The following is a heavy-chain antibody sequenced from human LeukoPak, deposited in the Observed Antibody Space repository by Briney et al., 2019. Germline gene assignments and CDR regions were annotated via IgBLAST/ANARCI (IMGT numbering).Heavy chain of an antibody. V-gene: IGHV1-46*01. CDR3: ARDDYDFWSGYYTKRSGFDY. J-gene: IGHJ4*02. CDR1: GYTFTSYY. D-gene: IGHD3-3*01. Sequence: ASVKVSCKASGYTFTSYYMHWVRQAPGLGLEWMGIINPSGGSTSYAQKFQGRVTMTRDMSTSTVYMELSSLRSEDTAVYYCARDDYDFWSGYYTKRSGFDYWGQGTLVTVSS. CDR2: INPSGGST.